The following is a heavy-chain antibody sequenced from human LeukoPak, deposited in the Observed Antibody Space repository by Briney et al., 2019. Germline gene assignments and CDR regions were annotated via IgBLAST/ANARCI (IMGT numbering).Heavy chain of an antibody. CDR2: IYYSGST. J-gene: IGHJ4*02. V-gene: IGHV4-59*01. CDR1: GGSISSYY. Sequence: PSESLSLTCTVSGGSISSYYWSWIRQPPGKGLEWIGYIYYSGSTNYNPSLKSRVTISVDTSKNQFSLKLSSVTAADTAVYYCARLKTTVVTPDRGVDYWGQGTLVTVSS. CDR3: ARLKTTVVTPDRGVDY. D-gene: IGHD4-23*01.